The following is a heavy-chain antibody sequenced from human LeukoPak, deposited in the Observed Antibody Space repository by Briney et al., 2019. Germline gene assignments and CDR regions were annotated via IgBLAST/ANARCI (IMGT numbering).Heavy chain of an antibody. J-gene: IGHJ4*02. CDR3: ARELTGYSYGHTDY. CDR1: EGTFSSYA. D-gene: IGHD5-18*01. Sequence: SVKVSCKASEGTFSSYAISWVRQAPGQGLEWMGRIIPILGIANYAQKFQGRVTITADKSASTAYMELSSLRSEDTAVYYCARELTGYSYGHTDYWGQGTLVTVSS. V-gene: IGHV1-69*04. CDR2: IIPILGIA.